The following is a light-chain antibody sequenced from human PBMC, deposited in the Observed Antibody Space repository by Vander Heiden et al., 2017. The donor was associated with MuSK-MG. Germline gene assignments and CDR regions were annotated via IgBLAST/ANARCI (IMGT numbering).Light chain of an antibody. Sequence: QVALTHPASVSGSPGQSITISCSGTSSDVGGYNYGSWYQQHPGTAPKLINDDVSNRPSGVSSRFAASKSGTTASPTISGLQAEDEAYYYCSSYTTSITLVFGGGTKLTVL. J-gene: IGLJ2*01. CDR3: SSYTTSITLV. CDR1: SSDVGGYNY. V-gene: IGLV2-14*03. CDR2: DVS.